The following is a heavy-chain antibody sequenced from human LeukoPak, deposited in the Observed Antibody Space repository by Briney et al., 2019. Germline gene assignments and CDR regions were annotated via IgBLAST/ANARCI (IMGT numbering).Heavy chain of an antibody. Sequence: SETLSLTCTVSGNSISSYYWSWIRQPPGKGLEWIGYIYYSGSTNYNPSLKSRVTISVDTSKNQFSLKLSSVTAADTAVYYCARGASSWRDDAFDIWGQGTMVTVSS. CDR1: GNSISSYY. D-gene: IGHD6-13*01. CDR3: ARGASSWRDDAFDI. V-gene: IGHV4-59*01. J-gene: IGHJ3*02. CDR2: IYYSGST.